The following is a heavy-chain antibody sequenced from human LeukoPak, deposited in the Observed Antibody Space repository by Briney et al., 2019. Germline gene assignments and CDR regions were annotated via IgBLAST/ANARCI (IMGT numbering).Heavy chain of an antibody. D-gene: IGHD6-13*01. CDR3: AKGLYYSSSLYYYGMDV. V-gene: IGHV3-43D*03. J-gene: IGHJ6*02. CDR2: ISWDGGST. Sequence: PGGSLRLSCAASRFPFSSYWMHWVRQAPGKGLEWVSLISWDGGSTYYADSVKGRFTISRDNSKNSLYLQMNSLRAEDTALYYCAKGLYYSSSLYYYGMDVWGQGTTVTVSS. CDR1: RFPFSSYW.